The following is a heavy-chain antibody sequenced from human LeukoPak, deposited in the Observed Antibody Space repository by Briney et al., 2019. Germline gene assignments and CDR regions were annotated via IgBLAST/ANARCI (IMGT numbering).Heavy chain of an antibody. J-gene: IGHJ6*04. CDR2: TVVGSGNT. Sequence: SVKVSCKASGFTFISSAVQWVRQARGQRLEWIGWTVVGSGNTNYAQQFQERITITRDMSTSTAYMELSSLRFDDTAVYYCAAYTGYYYGMDVWGKGTTVTVSS. V-gene: IGHV1-58*01. CDR3: AAYTGYYYGMDV. CDR1: GFTFISSA. D-gene: IGHD1-14*01.